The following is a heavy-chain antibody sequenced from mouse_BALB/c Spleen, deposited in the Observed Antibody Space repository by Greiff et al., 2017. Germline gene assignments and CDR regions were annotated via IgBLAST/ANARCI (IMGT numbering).Heavy chain of an antibody. J-gene: IGHJ2*01. CDR3: ARTSFERESPTFTTALDY. V-gene: IGHV1-39*01. CDR1: GYSFTGYN. Sequence: EVQLQQSGPELEKPGASVKISCKASGYSFTGYNMNWVKQSNGKSLEWIGNIDPYYGGTSYNQKFKGKATLTVDKSSSTAYMQLKSLTSEDSAVYYCARTSFERESPTFTTALDYWGQGTTLTVSS. D-gene: IGHD1-2*01. CDR2: IDPYYGGT.